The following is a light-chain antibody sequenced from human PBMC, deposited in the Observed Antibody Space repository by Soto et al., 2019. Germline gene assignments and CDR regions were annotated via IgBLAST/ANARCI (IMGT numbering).Light chain of an antibody. CDR3: SSYAGSNNLV. Sequence: QSALTQPPSASGSPGQSVTISCTGSSSDVGGYNYVSWYQQHPGKAPNLMIYEVSTRPSGVPDRFSGSKFGNTASLTVSGLQSEDEADYYCSSYAGSNNLVFGGGTKLTVL. J-gene: IGLJ2*01. CDR2: EVS. CDR1: SSDVGGYNY. V-gene: IGLV2-8*01.